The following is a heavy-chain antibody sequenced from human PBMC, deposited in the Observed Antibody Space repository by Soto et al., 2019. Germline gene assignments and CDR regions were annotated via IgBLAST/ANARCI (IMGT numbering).Heavy chain of an antibody. CDR2: IHNSGTT. D-gene: IGHD3-10*01. Sequence: SETLSLTCAVSGGSISRSVYYCNWIRQHPGKGLEWIGYIHNSGTTYYNPSLKSRLTFSVDTSKNQFSLKLSSVTAADTAVYYCARGGWGLLEDDAFAIWGQGTMVTVSS. V-gene: IGHV4-31*11. J-gene: IGHJ3*02. CDR1: GGSISRSVYY. CDR3: ARGGWGLLEDDAFAI.